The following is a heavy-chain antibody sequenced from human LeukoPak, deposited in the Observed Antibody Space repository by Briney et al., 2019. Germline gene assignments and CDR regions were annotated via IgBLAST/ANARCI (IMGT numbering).Heavy chain of an antibody. CDR2: ISYDGSNK. Sequence: PGGSLRLSCAASGFTFSSYAMHRVRQAPGKGLEWVAVISYDGSNKYYADSVKGRFTISRDNSKNTLYLQMNSLRAEDTAVYYCAREYSSGWYGYDAFDIWGQGTMVTVSS. V-gene: IGHV3-30-3*01. J-gene: IGHJ3*02. CDR3: AREYSSGWYGYDAFDI. CDR1: GFTFSSYA. D-gene: IGHD6-19*01.